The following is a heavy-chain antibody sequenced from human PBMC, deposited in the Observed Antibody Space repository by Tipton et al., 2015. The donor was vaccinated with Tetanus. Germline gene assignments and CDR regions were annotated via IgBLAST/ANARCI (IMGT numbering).Heavy chain of an antibody. D-gene: IGHD2-2*01. CDR3: THLIGGYCSSTSCSYFDY. CDR1: GFTFSSYA. V-gene: IGHV3-30-3*01. CDR2: ISYDGSNK. Sequence: SLRLSCAASGFTFSSYAMHWVRQAPGKGLEWVAVISYDGSNKYYADSVKGRFTISRDNSKNTLYLQMNSLRAEDTAVYYCTHLIGGYCSSTSCSYFDYWGQGTLVTVSS. J-gene: IGHJ4*02.